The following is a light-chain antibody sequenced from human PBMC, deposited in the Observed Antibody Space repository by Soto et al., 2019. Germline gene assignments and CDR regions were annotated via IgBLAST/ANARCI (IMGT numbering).Light chain of an antibody. Sequence: QSVLTQPRSVSGSPGQSVTISCTGTSSDVGGYNYVSWYQQHPGKAPKLMIYDVTKRPSGVPDRFSGSKSGNTASLIISGLQAEDEADYYCCSYAGNYHVVFGGGTKLTVL. CDR2: DVT. CDR1: SSDVGGYNY. J-gene: IGLJ2*01. V-gene: IGLV2-11*01. CDR3: CSYAGNYHVV.